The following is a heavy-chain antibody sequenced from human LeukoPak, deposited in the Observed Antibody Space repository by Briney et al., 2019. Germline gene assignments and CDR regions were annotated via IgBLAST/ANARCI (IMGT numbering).Heavy chain of an antibody. V-gene: IGHV3-23*01. CDR3: AKDLVRGVIPPYYYYYSGMDV. CDR1: GFTFSSYA. Sequence: GGSLRLSCAAAGFTFSSYAMSWVRQAPGKGLEWVSAISGSGGSTYYADSVEGRFTISRDNSKNPLYLKRNSLRAEDRAVYYCAKDLVRGVIPPYYYYYSGMDVWGQGTKVTVSS. CDR2: ISGSGGST. D-gene: IGHD3-10*01. J-gene: IGHJ6*02.